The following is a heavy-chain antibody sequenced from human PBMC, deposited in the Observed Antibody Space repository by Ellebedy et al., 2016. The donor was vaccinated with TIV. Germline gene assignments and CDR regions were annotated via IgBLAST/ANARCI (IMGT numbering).Heavy chain of an antibody. D-gene: IGHD5-18*01. Sequence: GESLKISCAASGFTFNSYAMSWVRQAPGKGLEWVSTISNTGSRTYYADSVEGRFIISRDNSKRTLYLQMNSLRAEDTAVYYCAKDRTPGDGYWVFDQWGQGALVTVSS. V-gene: IGHV3-23*01. J-gene: IGHJ4*02. CDR3: AKDRTPGDGYWVFDQ. CDR2: ISNTGSRT. CDR1: GFTFNSYA.